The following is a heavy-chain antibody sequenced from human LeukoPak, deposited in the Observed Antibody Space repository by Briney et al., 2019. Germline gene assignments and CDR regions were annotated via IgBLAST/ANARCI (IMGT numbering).Heavy chain of an antibody. CDR1: GFTFSSSW. CDR2: INSDESVT. Sequence: PGGSLRLSCAASGFTFSSSWMQWVRQAPGQGLVWVSRINSDESVTTYTNSVKGRFTISRDNAKNTLYLQMNSLRAEDTAMYYCVRSCFTTSSFDYWGQGTLVTVSS. CDR3: VRSCFTTSSFDY. J-gene: IGHJ4*02. D-gene: IGHD2-2*02. V-gene: IGHV3-74*03.